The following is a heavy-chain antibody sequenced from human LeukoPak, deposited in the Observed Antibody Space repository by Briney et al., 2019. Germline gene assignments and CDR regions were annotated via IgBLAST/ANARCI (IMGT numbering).Heavy chain of an antibody. D-gene: IGHD6-13*01. CDR3: AKDLTIAAAGTSLDY. Sequence: GGSLRLSCAASGFTFSSYGMHWVRQAPGKGLEWVAFIGYDGSNKYYADSVKGRFTISRDNSKNTLYLQMSSLRAEDTAVYYCAKDLTIAAAGTSLDYWGQGTLVTVSS. V-gene: IGHV3-30*02. J-gene: IGHJ4*02. CDR2: IGYDGSNK. CDR1: GFTFSSYG.